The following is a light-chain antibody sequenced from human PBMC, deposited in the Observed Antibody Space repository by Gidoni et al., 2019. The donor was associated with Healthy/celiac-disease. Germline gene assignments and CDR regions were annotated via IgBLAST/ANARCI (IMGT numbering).Light chain of an antibody. Sequence: EIVLTQSPATLSLSPGERATLSCRASQSVSSYLAWYQQKPGQDPRLLIYDASNRAPGIPARFSGRGSGTDFTLTIRSLEPADFAVYYCQQRSNWPRYTFGQGTKLEIK. CDR2: DAS. CDR1: QSVSSY. V-gene: IGKV3-11*01. J-gene: IGKJ2*01. CDR3: QQRSNWPRYT.